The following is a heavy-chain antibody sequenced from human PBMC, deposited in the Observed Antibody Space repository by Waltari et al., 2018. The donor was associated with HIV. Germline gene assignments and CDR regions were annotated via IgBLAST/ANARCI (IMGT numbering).Heavy chain of an antibody. V-gene: IGHV3-15*01. CDR2: IKTKADGGTT. Sequence: EVQLVESGGGLVKSGGSLRVSAAASGFNYSNAWMSSVRQAPGKGREWVGHIKTKADGGTTDYAAPVKGRFTISRDDSKNTLYLQMDSLKTEDTAVYYCTTSMVRKVSYYYGMDVWGQGTTVTVSS. CDR1: GFNYSNAW. J-gene: IGHJ6*02. CDR3: TTSMVRKVSYYYGMDV. D-gene: IGHD3-10*01.